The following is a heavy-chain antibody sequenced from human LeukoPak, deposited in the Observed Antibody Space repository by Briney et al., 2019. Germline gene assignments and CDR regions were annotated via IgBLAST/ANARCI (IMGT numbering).Heavy chain of an antibody. V-gene: IGHV1-2*06. CDR2: INPNSDGT. CDR3: AREWSYYDSGHHALDY. D-gene: IGHD3-22*01. Sequence: ASVKVSCKASGYTFTGYYIHWVRQAPGQGLEWMGRINPNSDGTNYARQFQARVTMTRDTSINTAYMELSRLQSDDTAIYYCAREWSYYDSGHHALDYWGQGTLLTVSS. J-gene: IGHJ4*02. CDR1: GYTFTGYY.